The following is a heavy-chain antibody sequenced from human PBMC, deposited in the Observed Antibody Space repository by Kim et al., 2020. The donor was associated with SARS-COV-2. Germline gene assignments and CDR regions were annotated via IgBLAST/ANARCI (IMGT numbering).Heavy chain of an antibody. V-gene: IGHV4-39*01. CDR1: GGSISSSSYY. D-gene: IGHD3-3*01. J-gene: IGHJ5*02. CDR3: ARRGFKGVTIFGVVEDNWFDP. CDR2: IYYSGST. Sequence: SETLSLTCTVSGGSISSSSYYWGWIRQPPGKGLEWIGNIYYSGSTYYNPSLKSRVTISVDTSKNQFSLKLSSVTAADTAVYYCARRGFKGVTIFGVVEDNWFDPWGQGTLVTVSS.